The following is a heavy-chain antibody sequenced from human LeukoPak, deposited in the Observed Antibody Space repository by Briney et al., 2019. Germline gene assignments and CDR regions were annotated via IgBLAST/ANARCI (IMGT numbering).Heavy chain of an antibody. Sequence: GGSLRLSCAASGFTFSSYAMHWVRQAPGKGLEWVAVISYDGSNKYYADSVKGRFTISRDNSKNTLYLQMNSLRAEDTAVYYCARGCSSTSCYTRPYYYYYMDVWGKGTTVTVSS. D-gene: IGHD2-2*02. CDR1: GFTFSSYA. CDR3: ARGCSSTSCYTRPYYYYYMDV. CDR2: ISYDGSNK. V-gene: IGHV3-30-3*01. J-gene: IGHJ6*03.